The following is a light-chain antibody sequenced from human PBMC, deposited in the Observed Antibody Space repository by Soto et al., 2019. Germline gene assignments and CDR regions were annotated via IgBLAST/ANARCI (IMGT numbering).Light chain of an antibody. V-gene: IGLV1-40*01. CDR1: SSNIGSNYD. J-gene: IGLJ2*01. Sequence: QSVLTQPPSVSGAPGQRVTISCTGSSSNIGSNYDVHWYQQLPGRAPRLLIYGNRVRPSGVPDRISGSKSGTSASLAITGLQAEDEADYYCQPYDSRLRGVVFGGGTKVTVL. CDR3: QPYDSRLRGVV. CDR2: GNR.